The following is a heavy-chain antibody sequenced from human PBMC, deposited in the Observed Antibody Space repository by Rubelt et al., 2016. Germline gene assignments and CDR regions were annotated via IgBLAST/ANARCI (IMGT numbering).Heavy chain of an antibody. CDR1: GYTFTGYY. J-gene: IGHJ4*02. CDR2: IKCDSGVT. D-gene: IGHD3-16*01. CDR3: ARDFDWGPDF. Sequence: QVQLVQSGAEVKKPGASVKVSCKASGYTFTGYYIHWVRQAPGQGLEWMGWIKCDSGVTNYAQKFQGRVTMTRETSISTMYMDLSSLGLDDTAVYYCARDFDWGPDFWGQGTLVTVSS. V-gene: IGHV1-2*02.